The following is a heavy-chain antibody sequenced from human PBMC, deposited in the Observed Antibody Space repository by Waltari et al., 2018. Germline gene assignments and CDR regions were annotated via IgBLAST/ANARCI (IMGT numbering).Heavy chain of an antibody. J-gene: IGHJ4*02. CDR3: ARSSLKRGYSGYEIDY. Sequence: QVQLQESGPGLVKPSETLSLTCTDSGGSISRYHWSWIRQPPGKGLEWIGYIYNSGSTNYKPSLESRVTISVDTSKNQFSLRLTSVTAADTAVYYCARSSLKRGYSGYEIDYWGRGTLVTVSS. CDR1: GGSISRYH. CDR2: IYNSGST. V-gene: IGHV4-59*12. D-gene: IGHD5-12*01.